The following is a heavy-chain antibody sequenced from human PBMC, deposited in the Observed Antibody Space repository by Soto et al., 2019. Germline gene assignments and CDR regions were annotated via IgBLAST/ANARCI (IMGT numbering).Heavy chain of an antibody. D-gene: IGHD3-22*01. Sequence: QVQLVQSGAEVKKPGSSVKVSCKASGGTFSSLDINWVRQAPGQGLEWMGGIIPISETTNYAQIFQGRVSIFADISTSTASMELSRLRSEDTAVYYCARALLSHSYDSGGYDSYFHAMDVWGQGTPVTVSS. V-gene: IGHV1-69*06. J-gene: IGHJ6*02. CDR2: IIPISETT. CDR3: ARALLSHSYDSGGYDSYFHAMDV. CDR1: GGTFSSLD.